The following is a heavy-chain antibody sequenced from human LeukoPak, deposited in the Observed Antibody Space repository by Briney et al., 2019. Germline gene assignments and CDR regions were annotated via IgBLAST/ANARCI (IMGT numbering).Heavy chain of an antibody. Sequence: GGSLRLSCAASGFTFSSYAMHWVRQAPGKGLEWVAVISYDGSNKYYADSVKGRFTVSRDDANKSLYLQMDSLGAEDTAVYYCVREGSLDDFDYWGQGTLVTVSS. CDR1: GFTFSSYA. J-gene: IGHJ4*02. CDR3: VREGSLDDFDY. V-gene: IGHV3-30*04. D-gene: IGHD3-9*01. CDR2: ISYDGSNK.